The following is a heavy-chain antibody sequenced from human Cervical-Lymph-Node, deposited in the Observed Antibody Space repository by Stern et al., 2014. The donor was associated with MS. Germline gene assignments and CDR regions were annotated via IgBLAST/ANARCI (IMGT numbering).Heavy chain of an antibody. D-gene: IGHD3-10*01. CDR3: ARGSGDNWFGP. CDR2: VIPFVGTS. CDR1: GG. Sequence: QVQLVQSGAEVKKPGSSVKVSCKSSGGISWVRQAPGQGLEWMGGVIPFVGTSNYAQKFQGRVTITAYTSTNTTYLHLSRLTSADTAVYYCARGSGDNWFGPWGQGTLVTVSS. V-gene: IGHV1-69*06. J-gene: IGHJ5*02.